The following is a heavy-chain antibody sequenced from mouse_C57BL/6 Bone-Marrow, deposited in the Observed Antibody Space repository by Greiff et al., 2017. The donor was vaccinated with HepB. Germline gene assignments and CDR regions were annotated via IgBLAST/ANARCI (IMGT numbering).Heavy chain of an antibody. CDR1: GYTFTDYN. Sequence: VQLKQSGPELVKPGASVKMSCKASGYTFTDYNMHWVKQSHGKSLEWIGYINPNNGGTSYNQKFKGKATLTVNKSSSTAYMELRSLTSEDSAVYYCANDYVLFDYWGQGTTLTVSS. V-gene: IGHV1-22*01. CDR2: INPNNGGT. D-gene: IGHD2-4*01. J-gene: IGHJ2*01. CDR3: ANDYVLFDY.